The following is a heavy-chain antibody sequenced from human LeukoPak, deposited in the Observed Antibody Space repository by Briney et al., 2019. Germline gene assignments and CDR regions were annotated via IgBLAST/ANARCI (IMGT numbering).Heavy chain of an antibody. V-gene: IGHV3-7*01. CDR2: IKQDGSEK. CDR1: GFTFSSYW. J-gene: IGHJ4*02. CDR3: ARANDSSGYYLNNFDY. Sequence: GGSLRLSCAASGFTFSSYWMSWVRQAPGKGLEWVANIKQDGSEKYYVDSVKGRFTISRDNAKNSLYLQMNSLRAEDTAVYYCARANDSSGYYLNNFDYWGQGTLVTVSS. D-gene: IGHD3-22*01.